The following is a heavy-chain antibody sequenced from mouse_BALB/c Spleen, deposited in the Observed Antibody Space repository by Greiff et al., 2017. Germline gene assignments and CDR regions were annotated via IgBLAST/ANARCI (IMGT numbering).Heavy chain of an antibody. CDR2: ISTYYGNT. Sequence: VQLQQSGPELVRPGVSVKISCKGSGYTFTDYAMHWVKQSHAKSLEWIGVISTYYGNTNYNQKFKGMATMTVDKSSSTAYMEMARLTSEDSAIYYCAKGYGNYVWFAYWGQGTLVTVSA. V-gene: IGHV1-67*01. D-gene: IGHD2-1*01. CDR1: GYTFTDYA. J-gene: IGHJ3*01. CDR3: AKGYGNYVWFAY.